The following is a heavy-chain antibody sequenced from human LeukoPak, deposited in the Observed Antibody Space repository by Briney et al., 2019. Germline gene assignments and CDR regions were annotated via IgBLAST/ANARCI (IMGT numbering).Heavy chain of an antibody. CDR3: ARKAVAGGTFDY. J-gene: IGHJ4*02. V-gene: IGHV4-59*01. Sequence: SETLSLTCTVSGGSISSYYWSWIRQPPGKGLEWIGYIYYSGSTNYNPSPKSRVTISVDTSKNQFSLKLSSVTAADTAVYYCARKAVAGGTFDYWGQGTLVTVSS. CDR1: GGSISSYY. D-gene: IGHD6-19*01. CDR2: IYYSGST.